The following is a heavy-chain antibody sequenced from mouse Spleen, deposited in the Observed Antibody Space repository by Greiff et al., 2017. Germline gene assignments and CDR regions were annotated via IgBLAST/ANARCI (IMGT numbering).Heavy chain of an antibody. D-gene: IGHD2-4*01. J-gene: IGHJ4*01. CDR3: ARLDDYDGGYAMDY. V-gene: IGHV5-12*02. CDR1: GFTFSDYY. Sequence: EVQRVESGGGLVQPGGSLKLSCATSGFTFSDYYMYWVRQTPEKRLEWVAYISNGGGSTYYPDTVKGRFTISRDNAKNTLYLQMSRLKSEDTAMYYCARLDDYDGGYAMDYWGQGTSVTVSS. CDR2: ISNGGGST.